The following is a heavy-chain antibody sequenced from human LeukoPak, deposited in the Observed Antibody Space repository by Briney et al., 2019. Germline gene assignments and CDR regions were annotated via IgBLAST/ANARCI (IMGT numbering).Heavy chain of an antibody. V-gene: IGHV4-28*03. CDR3: AREYVGTTLYFDY. D-gene: IGHD1-7*01. CDR2: IYYSGSA. Sequence: SDTLSLTCAVSGYSISSGNWWGWFRQPPGKGLEWIGYIYYSGSAYYNTSLNSRITMSVDTSKNQFSLKLSSVTAADTAVYYCAREYVGTTLYFDYWGQGTLVTVSS. CDR1: GYSISSGNW. J-gene: IGHJ4*02.